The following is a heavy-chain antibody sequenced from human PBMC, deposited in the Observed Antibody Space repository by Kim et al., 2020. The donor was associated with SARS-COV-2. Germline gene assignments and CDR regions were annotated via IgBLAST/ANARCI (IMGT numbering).Heavy chain of an antibody. J-gene: IGHJ3*02. Sequence: SETLSLTCTVSGGSISSGGYYWSRLRQHPGKGLEWIGYINYSGSTYYNPSLKSRVTISVDTSKNQFSLKLSSVTAADTAVYYCAREGDDYDSLTGPTNDAFDNWGQGTMVTVSS. CDR1: GGSISSGGYY. CDR3: AREGDDYDSLTGPTNDAFDN. V-gene: IGHV4-31*03. CDR2: INYSGST. D-gene: IGHD3-9*01.